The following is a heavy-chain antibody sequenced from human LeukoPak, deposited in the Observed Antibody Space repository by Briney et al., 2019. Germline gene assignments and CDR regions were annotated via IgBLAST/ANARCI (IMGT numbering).Heavy chain of an antibody. CDR3: ARTAGWSYGFDY. CDR1: DGSISSYY. Sequence: SETLSLTCTVSDGSISSYYWSWIRQPPGKGLEWIGYIYYSGSTNYNPSLKSRVTISVDTSKNQFSLKLSSVTAADTAVYYCARTAGWSYGFDYWGQGTLVTVSS. D-gene: IGHD3-16*01. CDR2: IYYSGST. V-gene: IGHV4-59*01. J-gene: IGHJ4*02.